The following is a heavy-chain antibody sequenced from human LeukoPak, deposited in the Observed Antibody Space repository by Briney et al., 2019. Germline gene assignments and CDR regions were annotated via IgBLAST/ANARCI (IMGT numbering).Heavy chain of an antibody. D-gene: IGHD2-2*01. CDR1: GFTFSSYS. Sequence: GGSLRLSCAASGFTFSSYSMNWVRQAPGKGLEWVSSISSSSSYIYYADSVKGRFAISRDNAKNSLYLQMNSLRAEDTAVYYCASGEDCSSTSCFNYGMDVWGKGTTVTVSS. CDR2: ISSSSSYI. V-gene: IGHV3-21*01. CDR3: ASGEDCSSTSCFNYGMDV. J-gene: IGHJ6*04.